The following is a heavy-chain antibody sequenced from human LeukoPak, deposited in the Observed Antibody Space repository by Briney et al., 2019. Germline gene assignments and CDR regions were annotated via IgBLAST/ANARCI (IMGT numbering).Heavy chain of an antibody. CDR1: GYTFTDYY. V-gene: IGHV1-2*02. CDR2: INPNSGGT. D-gene: IGHD3-10*01. J-gene: IGHJ3*02. CDR3: ATPQLLWFGELQYSWAFDI. Sequence: EASVKVSCKASGYTFTDYYMHWVRQAPGQGLEWMGWINPNSGGTNYAQKFQGRVTMTRDTSISTAYMELSRLRSDDTAVYYCATPQLLWFGELQYSWAFDIWGQGTMVTVSS.